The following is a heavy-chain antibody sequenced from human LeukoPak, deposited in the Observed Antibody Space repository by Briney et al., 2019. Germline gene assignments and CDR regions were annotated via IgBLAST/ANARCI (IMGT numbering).Heavy chain of an antibody. CDR1: GGSISSGSYY. J-gene: IGHJ3*02. CDR3: ARQPYSSGWYNAFDI. D-gene: IGHD6-19*01. CDR2: IYTSGST. V-gene: IGHV4-61*02. Sequence: SQTLSLTCTVSGGSISSGSYYWSWIRQPAGKGLEWIGRIYTSGSTNYNPSLKSRVTISVDTSKNQFSLKLSSVTAADTAVYYCARQPYSSGWYNAFDIWGQGTMVTVSS.